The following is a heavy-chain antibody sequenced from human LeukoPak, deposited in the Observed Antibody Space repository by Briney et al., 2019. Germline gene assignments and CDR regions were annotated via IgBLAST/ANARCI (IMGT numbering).Heavy chain of an antibody. CDR2: IYSGGST. Sequence: PGGSLRLSYAASGFTVSSNYMSWVRQAPGKGLEWVSVIYSGGSTYYADSVKGRFTISRDNSKNTLYLQMNSLRAEDTAVYYCARSYCSSTSCFAFDIWGQGTMVTVSS. CDR3: ARSYCSSTSCFAFDI. CDR1: GFTVSSNY. V-gene: IGHV3-66*02. J-gene: IGHJ3*02. D-gene: IGHD2-2*01.